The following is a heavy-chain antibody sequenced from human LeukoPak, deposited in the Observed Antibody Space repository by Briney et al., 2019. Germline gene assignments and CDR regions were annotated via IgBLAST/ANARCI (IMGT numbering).Heavy chain of an antibody. J-gene: IGHJ4*02. CDR2: ISGSGGST. CDR1: GFTFSSYA. V-gene: IGHV3-23*01. D-gene: IGHD1-26*01. CDR3: AKGGRATTRNYYFDY. Sequence: PGGSLRLSCAASGFTFSSYAMSWVRQAPGKGLEWVSAISGSGGSTYYADSVKGRFTISRDNSKNTLYLQMNSLRAEDTAVYYCAKGGRATTRNYYFDYWGQGTLVTVSS.